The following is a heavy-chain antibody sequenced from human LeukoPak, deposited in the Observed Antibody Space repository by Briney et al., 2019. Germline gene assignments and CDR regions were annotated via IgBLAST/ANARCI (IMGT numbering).Heavy chain of an antibody. CDR1: GFTFSSYA. Sequence: PGGSLRLSCAASGFTFSSYAMSWVRQAPGKGLEWVSAISGSGGSTYYADSVKGRFTIPRDNSKNTLYLQMNSLRAEDTALYHCARGYSSSWDNWFDPWGQGTLVTVSS. CDR2: ISGSGGST. D-gene: IGHD6-13*01. CDR3: ARGYSSSWDNWFDP. J-gene: IGHJ5*02. V-gene: IGHV3-23*01.